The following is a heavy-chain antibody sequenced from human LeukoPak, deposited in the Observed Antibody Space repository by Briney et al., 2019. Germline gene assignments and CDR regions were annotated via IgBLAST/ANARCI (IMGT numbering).Heavy chain of an antibody. CDR1: GNYW. CDR2: INSDGSWT. CDR3: TTGIRGD. J-gene: IGHJ4*02. Sequence: GGSLRLSCAASGNYWMHWVRQVPGKGLVWVSHINSDGSWTSYADSVKGRFTISRDDSKNTLCLQMNSLKTEDTAVYYCTTGIRGDCGQGTLVTVSS. V-gene: IGHV3-74*01.